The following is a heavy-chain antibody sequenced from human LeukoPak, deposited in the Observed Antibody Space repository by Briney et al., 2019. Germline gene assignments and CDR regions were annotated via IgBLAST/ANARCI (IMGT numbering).Heavy chain of an antibody. CDR1: GFTFSSYS. Sequence: PGGSLRLSCAASGFTFSSYSMNWVRQAPGKGLEWVSYIISSSSTIYYADSVKGRFTISRDNAKNSLYLQMNSLRAEDTAVYYCARDRRSPGLFDYWGQGTLVTVSS. D-gene: IGHD1-14*01. J-gene: IGHJ4*02. CDR3: ARDRRSPGLFDY. V-gene: IGHV3-48*01. CDR2: IISSSSTI.